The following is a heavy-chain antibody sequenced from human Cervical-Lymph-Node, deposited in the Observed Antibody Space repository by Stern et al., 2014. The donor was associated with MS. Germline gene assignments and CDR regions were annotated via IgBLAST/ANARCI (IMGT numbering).Heavy chain of an antibody. J-gene: IGHJ4*02. D-gene: IGHD3-10*01. Sequence: VTLRESGPVLVKPTETLMLTCTVSGFSLSNGRMGVSWIRQPPGKALEWLAHLFSNDERSYSTSLKSRLTISKDTSRSQVVLTMTNMDPVDTATYFCARILYDGAYRGDYWGQGILVTVSS. CDR1: GFSLSNGRMG. V-gene: IGHV2-26*01. CDR2: LFSNDER. CDR3: ARILYDGAYRGDY.